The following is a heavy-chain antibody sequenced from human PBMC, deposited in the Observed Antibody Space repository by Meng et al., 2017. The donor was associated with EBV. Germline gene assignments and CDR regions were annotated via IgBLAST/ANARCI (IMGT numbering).Heavy chain of an antibody. J-gene: IGHJ5*02. CDR2: IYYSGST. CDR3: ARGRYYGDYFWFDP. CDR1: VGASGGVSYS. V-gene: IGHV4-61*01. Sequence: VPLAAPGPGLAKPSCTLYISCSASVGASGGVSYSWIWNRQPPGKVLELIGYIYYSGSTNYNPSLKSRVTISVDTSKNQFSLKLSSVTAADTAVYYCARGRYYGDYFWFDPWGQGTLVTVSS. D-gene: IGHD4-17*01.